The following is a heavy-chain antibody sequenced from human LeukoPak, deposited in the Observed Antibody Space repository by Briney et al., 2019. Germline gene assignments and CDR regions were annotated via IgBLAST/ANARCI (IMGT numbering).Heavy chain of an antibody. CDR2: INHSGST. CDR3: ARREGDTSMVRSFDY. J-gene: IGHJ4*02. Sequence: SETLSLTCAVYGGSFSGYYWSWIRQPPGKGLEWIGEINHSGSTNYNPSLKSRVTISVDTSKNQFSLNLSSEAAADTAVYYCARREGDTSMVRSFDYWGQGTLVTVSS. D-gene: IGHD5-18*01. CDR1: GGSFSGYY. V-gene: IGHV4-34*01.